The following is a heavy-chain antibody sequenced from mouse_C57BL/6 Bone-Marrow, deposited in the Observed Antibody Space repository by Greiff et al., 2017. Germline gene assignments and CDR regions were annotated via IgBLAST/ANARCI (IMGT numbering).Heavy chain of an antibody. Sequence: QVQLQQSGAELATPGASVKLSCKASGYTFTSSWMHWVKQRPGQGLEWIGYINPRRGYTKYNQKFKDKATLTADKSSSTAYMQLSILTYEDSAFYYCARPLSARTSYYFDYWGQGTTLTVSS. CDR3: ARPLSARTSYYFDY. J-gene: IGHJ2*01. V-gene: IGHV1-7*01. CDR2: INPRRGYT. D-gene: IGHD3-1*01. CDR1: GYTFTSSW.